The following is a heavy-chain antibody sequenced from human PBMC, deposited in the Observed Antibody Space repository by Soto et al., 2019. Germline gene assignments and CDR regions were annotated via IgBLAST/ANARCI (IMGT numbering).Heavy chain of an antibody. CDR1: GFTFSSYA. CDR3: AKDGGVCTNGVCYLFN. V-gene: IGHV3-23*01. D-gene: IGHD2-8*01. CDR2: ISGSGGST. J-gene: IGHJ4*02. Sequence: EVQLLESGGGLVQPGGSLRLSCAASGFTFSSYAMSWVRQAPGKGLEWVSAISGSGGSTYYSDSVKGRFTISRDNSKNTLYLQMNSLRAEDTAVYYCAKDGGVCTNGVCYLFNWGQGTLVTVSS.